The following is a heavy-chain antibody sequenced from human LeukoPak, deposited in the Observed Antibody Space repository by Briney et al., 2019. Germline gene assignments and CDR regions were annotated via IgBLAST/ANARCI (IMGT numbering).Heavy chain of an antibody. D-gene: IGHD6-13*01. J-gene: IGHJ4*02. CDR1: GGSISSYY. Sequence: PSETLSLTCTVSGGSISSYYWSWIRQPPGKGLEWIGYIYYSGSTNYNPSLKSRVTISVDTSKNQLSLKLSSVTAADTAVYYCARALSLEYSSRNYEGCDYWGQGTLVTVSS. CDR3: ARALSLEYSSRNYEGCDY. CDR2: IYYSGST. V-gene: IGHV4-59*01.